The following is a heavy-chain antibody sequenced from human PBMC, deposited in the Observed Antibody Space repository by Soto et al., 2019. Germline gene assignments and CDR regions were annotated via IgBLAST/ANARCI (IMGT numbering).Heavy chain of an antibody. V-gene: IGHV1-3*01. Sequence: AAVKVSCKASGYTFTSYAMHWVGQAPGQRLEWMGWINAGNGNTKYSQKFQGRVTITRDTSASTAYMELSSLRSEDTAVYYCATGSSGAYYFDYWGQGNLVPVSS. CDR1: GYTFTSYA. CDR2: INAGNGNT. CDR3: ATGSSGAYYFDY. D-gene: IGHD6-6*01. J-gene: IGHJ4*02.